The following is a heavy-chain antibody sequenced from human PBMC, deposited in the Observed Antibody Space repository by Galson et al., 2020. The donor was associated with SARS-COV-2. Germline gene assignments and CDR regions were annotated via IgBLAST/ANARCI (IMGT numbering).Heavy chain of an antibody. D-gene: IGHD3-22*01. CDR2: VSTSGSTK. V-gene: IGHV3-48*03. CDR1: GFTFSSYE. CDR3: ASAYYYDSRGRGPLDY. Sequence: GESLKISCAASGFTFSSYEMNWVRQAPGKGLEWVSYVSTSGSTKYYADAVKGRFTISRDNAKNSLYLQMNVLRAEDTAVYYCASAYYYDSRGRGPLDYWGQGTLVTVSS. J-gene: IGHJ4*02.